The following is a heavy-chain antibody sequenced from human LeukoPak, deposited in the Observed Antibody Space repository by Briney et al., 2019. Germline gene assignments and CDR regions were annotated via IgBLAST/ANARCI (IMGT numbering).Heavy chain of an antibody. Sequence: ASVKVSCKASGYTFTRYGISWVRQAPGQGLEWMGWISAYNGNTNYAQRLQGRVTVTTDTSTSTAYMELRSLRSDDTAVYYCARYSSRRDYYYGMDVWGQGTTVTVSS. CDR3: ARYSSRRDYYYGMDV. CDR1: GYTFTRYG. V-gene: IGHV1-18*01. D-gene: IGHD6-13*01. J-gene: IGHJ6*02. CDR2: ISAYNGNT.